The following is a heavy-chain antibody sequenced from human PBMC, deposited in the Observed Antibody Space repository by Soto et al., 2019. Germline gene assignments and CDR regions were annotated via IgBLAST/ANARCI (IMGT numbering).Heavy chain of an antibody. J-gene: IGHJ4*02. Sequence: GAPVKGSRKGSGYTLYSYGISWVGPAPGQRREWMGWISAYNGNTNYAQKLQGRVTMTTDTSTSTAYMELRSLRSDDTAVYYCARDYRRYDFWSGHKGFDYWGQGTLVTVSS. CDR1: GYTLYSYG. V-gene: IGHV1-18*01. CDR2: ISAYNGNT. D-gene: IGHD3-3*01. CDR3: ARDYRRYDFWSGHKGFDY.